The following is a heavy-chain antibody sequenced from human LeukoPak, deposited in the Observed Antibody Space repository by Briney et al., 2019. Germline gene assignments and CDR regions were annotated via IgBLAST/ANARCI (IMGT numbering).Heavy chain of an antibody. J-gene: IGHJ4*02. CDR2: IKQDGSEK. D-gene: IGHD6-13*01. Sequence: GGSLRLSCAASGFIFSTYWVNWVRQAPGKGLEWVAKIKQDGSEKYYVDSVKGRFTISRDNANNSIYLQMNSLRADDTAVYYCARMGYSSYYFDYWGQGTLVTVSS. V-gene: IGHV3-7*05. CDR1: GFIFSTYW. CDR3: ARMGYSSYYFDY.